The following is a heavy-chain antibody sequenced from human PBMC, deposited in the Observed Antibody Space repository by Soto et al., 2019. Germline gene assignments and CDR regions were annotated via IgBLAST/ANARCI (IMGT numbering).Heavy chain of an antibody. CDR1: GGTFSSYA. D-gene: IGHD3-10*01. CDR2: IIPIFGTA. V-gene: IGHV1-69*13. Sequence: ASVKVSCKASGGTFSSYAISWVRQAPGQGLEWMGGIIPIFGTANYAQKFQGRVTITADESTSTAYMELNSLRSEDTAVYYCARESAAMVRGVIRAEYYYYGMDVWGQGTTVTVSS. J-gene: IGHJ6*02. CDR3: ARESAAMVRGVIRAEYYYYGMDV.